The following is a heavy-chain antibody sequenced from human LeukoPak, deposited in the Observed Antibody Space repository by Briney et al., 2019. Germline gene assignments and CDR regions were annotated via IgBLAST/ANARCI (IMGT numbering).Heavy chain of an antibody. V-gene: IGHV3-48*01. CDR1: GFTFSSYS. CDR3: ARGTVTTMGWYYYMDV. CDR2: ISSSSSTI. Sequence: GGSLRLSCAASGFTFSSYSMNWVRQAPGKGLEWVSYISSSSSTIYYADSVKGRFTISRDNAKNSLYLQMNSLRAEDTAVYYCARGTVTTMGWYYYMDVWGKGTTVTVSS. J-gene: IGHJ6*03. D-gene: IGHD4-11*01.